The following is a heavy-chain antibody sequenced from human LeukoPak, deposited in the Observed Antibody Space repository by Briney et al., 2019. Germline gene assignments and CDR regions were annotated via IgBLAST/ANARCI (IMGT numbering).Heavy chain of an antibody. Sequence: PSETLSLTCTVSGGSFSNYYWTWIRQPPGKGLGWIPYIYSSGGSDSNPSLKSRLTISVDMSKNQFSLKLSSVTAADTARYYCARLPRRRYYYYYMDVWGKGTAVTVSS. V-gene: IGHV4-4*09. CDR3: ARLPRRRYYYYYMDV. CDR1: GGSFSNYY. CDR2: IYSSGGS. J-gene: IGHJ6*03.